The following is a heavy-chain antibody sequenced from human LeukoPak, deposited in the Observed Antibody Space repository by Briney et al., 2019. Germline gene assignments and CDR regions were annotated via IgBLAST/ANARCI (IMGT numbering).Heavy chain of an antibody. J-gene: IGHJ5*02. CDR3: VKDNREEDWFDP. CDR2: ISSNGHT. D-gene: IGHD2/OR15-2a*01. V-gene: IGHV3-64D*09. CDR1: GFTFRKYS. Sequence: GGSLRFSCSASGFTFRKYSMHWVRQGPGKGLEYVSAISSNGHTYYADSVKGRFTISRDNSKSTLYLQMSSLRPEGTAVYYCVKDNREEDWFDPWGQGTLVTVSS.